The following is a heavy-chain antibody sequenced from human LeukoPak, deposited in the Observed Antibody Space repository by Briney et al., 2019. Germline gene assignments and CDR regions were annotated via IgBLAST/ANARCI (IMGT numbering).Heavy chain of an antibody. D-gene: IGHD2-21*02. Sequence: SETLSLTCTVSGCSISSSSYYWGWIRQPPGKGLEWIGSIYYSGSTYYNPSLKSRVTISVDTSKNQFSLKLSSVTAADTAVYYCARDRLAYCGGDCYSSVAYFDYWGQGTLVTVSS. CDR2: IYYSGST. CDR3: ARDRLAYCGGDCYSSVAYFDY. V-gene: IGHV4-39*07. CDR1: GCSISSSSYY. J-gene: IGHJ4*02.